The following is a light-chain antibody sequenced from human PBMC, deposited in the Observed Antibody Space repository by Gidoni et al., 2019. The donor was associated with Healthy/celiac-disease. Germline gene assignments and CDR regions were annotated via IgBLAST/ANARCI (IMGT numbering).Light chain of an antibody. CDR3: QQSYSTPRYT. CDR1: QSISSY. V-gene: IGKV1-39*01. J-gene: IGKJ2*01. CDR2: AAS. Sequence: DIQMTKSPSSLSASVGDRVTITCRASQSISSYLNWYQQKPGKAPKLLIDAASSLQSGVPSRFSGSGSGTDLTLTISSLQPEDFATYYCQQSYSTPRYTFGQGTKLEIK.